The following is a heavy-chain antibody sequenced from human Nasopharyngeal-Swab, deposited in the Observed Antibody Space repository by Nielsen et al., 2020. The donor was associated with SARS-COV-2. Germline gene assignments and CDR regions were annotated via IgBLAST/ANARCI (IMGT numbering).Heavy chain of an antibody. J-gene: IGHJ5*02. D-gene: IGHD3-3*01. V-gene: IGHV4-59*13. Sequence: SETLSLTCTVSAGSISGYYWSWIRQPPGKGLEWIGYIYYSRSTNYNPSLKSRVTISVDTSKNQFSLKLSSVTAADTAVYYCARDATPYYDFWSGYPNWFDPWGQGTLVTVSS. CDR1: AGSISGYY. CDR3: ARDATPYYDFWSGYPNWFDP. CDR2: IYYSRST.